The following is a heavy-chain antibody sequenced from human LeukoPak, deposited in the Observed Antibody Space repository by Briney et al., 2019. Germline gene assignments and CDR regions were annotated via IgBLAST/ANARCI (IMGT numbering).Heavy chain of an antibody. J-gene: IGHJ4*02. CDR1: ALIFRTYA. CDR3: VRESTSSGYYYAPDY. Sequence: PGPSLRLSCAASALIFRTYAMTSVRHAPGNGLEWVSSISGSAATTYNADPLKGRFTISGDNSKNTLYMHINSMRAEDTAVYYWVRESTSSGYYYAPDYWGQGTLVTVSS. D-gene: IGHD3-22*01. CDR2: ISGSAATT. V-gene: IGHV3-23*01.